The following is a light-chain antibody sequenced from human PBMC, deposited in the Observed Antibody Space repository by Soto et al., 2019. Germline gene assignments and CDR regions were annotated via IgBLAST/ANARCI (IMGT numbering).Light chain of an antibody. CDR1: SSNIGADYD. Sequence: QAVVTQPPSVSGAPGQRVTISCTGSSSNIGADYDVHWYQQRPGTAPKLLIFGNINRPSGVPDRFSGSKSGTSASLAITGLQAEDEGDYYCQSYDSTRSARYVFGTGTKLTVL. CDR3: QSYDSTRSARYV. V-gene: IGLV1-40*01. J-gene: IGLJ1*01. CDR2: GNI.